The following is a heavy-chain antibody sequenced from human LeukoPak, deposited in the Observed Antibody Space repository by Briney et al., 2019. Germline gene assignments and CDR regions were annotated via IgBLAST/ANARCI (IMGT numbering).Heavy chain of an antibody. CDR2: IYPGDSDT. D-gene: IGHD6-19*01. CDR3: ARRGSGWYVDY. V-gene: IGHV5-51*01. CDR1: GYSFTSKW. J-gene: IGHJ4*02. Sequence: GESLKISCKASGYSFTSKWIGWVRQMPGKGLEWMGIIYPGDSDTRYSPSFQGQVTISAEKSFSTAYLHWRGLKASDTAMYYCARRGSGWYVDYWGQGTLVTVSS.